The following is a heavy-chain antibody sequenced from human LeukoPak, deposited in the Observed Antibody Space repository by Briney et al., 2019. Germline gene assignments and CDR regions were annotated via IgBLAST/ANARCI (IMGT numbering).Heavy chain of an antibody. CDR1: GDSFSSHY. D-gene: IGHD4-17*01. CDR3: ARDLVTVTKGFDI. J-gene: IGHJ3*02. V-gene: IGHV4-59*11. CDR2: ISYIGTT. Sequence: SETLSLTCAVSGDSFSSHYWTWIRQPPGRGLEWIGYISYIGTTNYNPSLKSRVTISIDTSKNQFTLKLSSVTTADTAVYYCARDLVTVTKGFDIWGLGTMVSVSS.